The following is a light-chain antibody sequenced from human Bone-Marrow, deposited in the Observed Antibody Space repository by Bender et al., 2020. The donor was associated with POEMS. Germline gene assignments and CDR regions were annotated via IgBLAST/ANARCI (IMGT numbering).Light chain of an antibody. Sequence: QSVLTQPPSASGTPGQRVTISCSGSSSNIGTNPVNWYQQLPGKAPKLLIHRDTDRPSGVPDRFSGSKSGTSASLAITVLQAEDEGDYYCQTYDSSLNGDLVFGGGTKVTVL. CDR1: SSNIGTNP. V-gene: IGLV1-44*01. CDR2: RDT. CDR3: QTYDSSLNGDLV. J-gene: IGLJ2*01.